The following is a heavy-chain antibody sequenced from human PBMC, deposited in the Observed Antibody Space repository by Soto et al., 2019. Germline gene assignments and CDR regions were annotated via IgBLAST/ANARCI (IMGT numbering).Heavy chain of an antibody. CDR3: AKTRRYCTTTTCQYFYYDMDV. CDR1: GFTFSTYG. D-gene: IGHD2-2*01. Sequence: EVQLLESGGGLVQPGGSPRLSCAASGFTFSTYGMSWARQAPGKGLEWVSGISGSGGSTYYADSVKGRFTLSRDNSKNTLYLQMNSLRAEDTAIYYCAKTRRYCTTTTCQYFYYDMDVWGQGTTVIVSS. CDR2: ISGSGGST. V-gene: IGHV3-23*01. J-gene: IGHJ6*02.